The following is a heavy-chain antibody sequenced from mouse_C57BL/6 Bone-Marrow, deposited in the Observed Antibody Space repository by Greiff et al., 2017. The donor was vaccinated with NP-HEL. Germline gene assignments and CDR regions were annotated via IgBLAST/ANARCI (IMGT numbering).Heavy chain of an antibody. D-gene: IGHD6-5*01. CDR1: GYSITSGYY. CDR3: ATLCAY. J-gene: IGHJ3*01. Sequence: EVQLQESGPGLVKPSQSLSLTCSVTGYSITSGYYWNWIRQFPGNKLEWMGYISYDGSNNYNPSLKNRISITRDTSKNQFFLKLNSVTTEDTATYYCATLCAYWGQGTLVTVSA. CDR2: ISYDGSN. V-gene: IGHV3-6*01.